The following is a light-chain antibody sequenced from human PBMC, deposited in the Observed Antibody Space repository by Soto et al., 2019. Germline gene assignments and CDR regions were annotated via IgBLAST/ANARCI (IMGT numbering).Light chain of an antibody. Sequence: QSALTQPASVSGSPGQSITISCTGTSSDVGGYNYVSWYQQHPGKAPKLMIYEVSNRPSGVSNRFSGSKSGNTASLTISGLQPEDEADYACSSYTRSDTFPYVFGSGTKLTVL. CDR3: SSYTRSDTFPYV. J-gene: IGLJ1*01. CDR2: EVS. V-gene: IGLV2-14*01. CDR1: SSDVGGYNY.